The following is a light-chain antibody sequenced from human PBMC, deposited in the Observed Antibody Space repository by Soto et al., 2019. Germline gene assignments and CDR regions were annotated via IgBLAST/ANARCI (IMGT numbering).Light chain of an antibody. CDR2: GAS. V-gene: IGKV3-20*01. CDR3: QQYGRSPFT. Sequence: EILMTQFNGTLSLSPGETATLSCRASQSVSSNYVAWFHQKPGQAPRLLIYGASSRATGVPDRFSASGSGTDFTLTISRLEPEDFAVYYCQQYGRSPFTFGPGTKVAIK. CDR1: QSVSSNY. J-gene: IGKJ3*01.